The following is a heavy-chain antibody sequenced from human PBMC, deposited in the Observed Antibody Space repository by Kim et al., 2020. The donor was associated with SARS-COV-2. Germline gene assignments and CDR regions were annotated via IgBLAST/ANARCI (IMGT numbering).Heavy chain of an antibody. J-gene: IGHJ6*02. CDR1: GGTFSSYA. V-gene: IGHV1-69*13. CDR3: ARYNWNPHYGMDV. Sequence: SVKVSCKASGGTFSSYAISWVRQAPGQGLEWMGGIIPIFGTANYAQKFQGRVTITADESTSTAYMELSSLRSEDTAVYYCARYNWNPHYGMDVWGQGTTVTVSS. D-gene: IGHD1-20*01. CDR2: IIPIFGTA.